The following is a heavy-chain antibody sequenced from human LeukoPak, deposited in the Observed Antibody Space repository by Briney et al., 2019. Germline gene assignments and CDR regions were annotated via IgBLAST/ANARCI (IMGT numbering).Heavy chain of an antibody. J-gene: IGHJ4*02. CDR3: ARARIAAEVDY. V-gene: IGHV3-11*05. CDR1: GFTFSDYY. Sequence: GSLRLSCAASGFTFSDYYMSWIRQAPGKGLEWVSYISSSSSYTNYADSVKGRFTISRNNAKNSLYLQMNSLRAEDTAVYYCARARIAAEVDYWGQGTLVTVSS. D-gene: IGHD6-13*01. CDR2: ISSSSSYT.